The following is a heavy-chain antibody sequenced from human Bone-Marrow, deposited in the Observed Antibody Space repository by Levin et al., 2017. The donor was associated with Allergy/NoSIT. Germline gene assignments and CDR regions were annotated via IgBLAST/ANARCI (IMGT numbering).Heavy chain of an antibody. CDR2: ISGSGGST. Sequence: GESLKISCAASGFTFSSYAMSWVRQAPGKGLEWVSAISGSGGSTYYADSVKGRFTISRDNSKNTLYLQMNSLRAEDTAVYYCAKDRRGSYRLGRDWFDPWGQGTLVTVSS. D-gene: IGHD1-26*01. CDR3: AKDRRGSYRLGRDWFDP. J-gene: IGHJ5*02. V-gene: IGHV3-23*01. CDR1: GFTFSSYA.